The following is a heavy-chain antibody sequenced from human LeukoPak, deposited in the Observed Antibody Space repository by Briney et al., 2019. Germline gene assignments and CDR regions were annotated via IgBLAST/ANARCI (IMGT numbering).Heavy chain of an antibody. Sequence: GGSLRLSCAASGFTFSSYEMNWVRQAPGKGLEWVSYISSSGSTIYYADSVKGRFTISRDSAKNSLYLQMNSLRAEDTAVYYCARDSARYDFWSGYSLGNYYYYGMDVWGQGTTVTVSS. CDR3: ARDSARYDFWSGYSLGNYYYYGMDV. D-gene: IGHD3-3*01. CDR2: ISSSGSTI. J-gene: IGHJ6*02. V-gene: IGHV3-48*03. CDR1: GFTFSSYE.